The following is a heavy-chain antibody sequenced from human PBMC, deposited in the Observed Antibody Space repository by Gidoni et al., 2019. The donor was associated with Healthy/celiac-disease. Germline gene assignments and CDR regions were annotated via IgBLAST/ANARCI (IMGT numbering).Heavy chain of an antibody. CDR3: ARVKGGSYLVGVDY. J-gene: IGHJ4*02. Sequence: EVQLVESGGGLVQPGGSLRLSCAASGFTFSSYSMNWVRQAPGKGLEWVSYISSSSSTIYYADSVKGRFTISRDNAKNSLYLQMNSLRAEDTAVYYCARVKGGSYLVGVDYWGQGTLVTVSS. CDR2: ISSSSSTI. V-gene: IGHV3-48*01. D-gene: IGHD1-26*01. CDR1: GFTFSSYS.